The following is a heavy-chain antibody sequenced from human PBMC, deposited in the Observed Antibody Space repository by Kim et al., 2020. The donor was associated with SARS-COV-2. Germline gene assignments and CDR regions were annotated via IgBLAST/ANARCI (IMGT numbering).Heavy chain of an antibody. D-gene: IGHD2-15*01. Sequence: GGSLRLSCVASGFTLSTYKMHWVRQAPGMGLEWISYIFTSGTTIHYADSVRGRFTISRDNAKNSLYLQWDSLRAEDTAIYYCVREVANTCCHFDYWGQGTLVSDSS. V-gene: IGHV3-48*03. CDR3: VREVANTCCHFDY. J-gene: IGHJ4*02. CDR2: IFTSGTTI. CDR1: GFTLSTYK.